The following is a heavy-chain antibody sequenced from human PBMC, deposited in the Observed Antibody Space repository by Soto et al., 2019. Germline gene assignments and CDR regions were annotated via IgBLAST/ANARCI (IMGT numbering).Heavy chain of an antibody. V-gene: IGHV1-69*12. D-gene: IGHD1-20*01. CDR2: INPIFGTA. Sequence: QVQRVQSGAEVQKPGSPVKVSCKASGRTFSSYAVSWLRQAPGQGVEWMGGINPIFGTANYAQKFQGRVTITAEESTSTADTELNSLRSEDTAVYYCATSYNWNDGNYSAYWGQGTLVPVSS. J-gene: IGHJ4*02. CDR1: GRTFSSYA. CDR3: ATSYNWNDGNYSAY.